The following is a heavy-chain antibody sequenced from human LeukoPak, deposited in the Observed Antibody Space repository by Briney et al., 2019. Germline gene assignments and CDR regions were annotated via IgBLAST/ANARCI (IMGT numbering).Heavy chain of an antibody. CDR1: GGSISSYY. CDR3: ARDFRGYSGYDSYYYYYMDV. CDR2: IYTSGST. D-gene: IGHD5-12*01. Sequence: SETLSLTWTVSGGSISSYYWSWIRQPAGKGLEWIGRIYTSGSTNYKPSLKSRVTMSVDTSKNQFSLKLSSVTAADTAVYYCARDFRGYSGYDSYYYYYMDVWGKGTTVTVSS. V-gene: IGHV4-4*07. J-gene: IGHJ6*03.